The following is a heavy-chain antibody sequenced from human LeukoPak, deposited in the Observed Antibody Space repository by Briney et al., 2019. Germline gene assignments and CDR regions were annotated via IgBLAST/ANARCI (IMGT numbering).Heavy chain of an antibody. J-gene: IGHJ5*02. CDR2: ISYDGSNK. D-gene: IGHD3-3*01. V-gene: IGHV3-30*01. CDR3: ARNGLLMGYHTWFDP. Sequence: GGSLRLSYAASEFTFSNYAIHWVRQAPGKGLEWVAVISYDGSNKDYADSVKGRFTISRDNSRNTLYLQMNSLRTEDSAVYSCARNGLLMGYHTWFDPWGQGTLVTVSS. CDR1: EFTFSNYA.